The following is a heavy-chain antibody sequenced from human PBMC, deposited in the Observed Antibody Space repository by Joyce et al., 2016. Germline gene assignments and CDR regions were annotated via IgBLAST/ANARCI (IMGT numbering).Heavy chain of an antibody. J-gene: IGHJ4*02. Sequence: QVQLVQSGSELKKPGASVTVSCKASGYNFIDYPINWVRQAPGQGLQWVGWINPKTANPTYAPDFTGRFVLSVDTSVSSTFLQITSPRPEDTAIYFCARAIYFTSWYYFDLWGQGTLVTISS. CDR1: GYNFIDYP. CDR2: INPKTANP. V-gene: IGHV7-4-1*02. D-gene: IGHD2-2*01. CDR3: ARAIYFTSWYYFDL.